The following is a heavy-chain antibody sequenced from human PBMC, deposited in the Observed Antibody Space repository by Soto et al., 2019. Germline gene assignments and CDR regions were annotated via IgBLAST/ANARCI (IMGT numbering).Heavy chain of an antibody. D-gene: IGHD2-21*02. CDR1: GFTFSNYA. CDR3: AKEGLWWTSAYCYCLGCFQK. J-gene: IGHJ1*01. V-gene: IGHV3-23*01. Sequence: EVQLLESGGGLVQPGGSLRLSCAASGFTFSNYAMSWVRQAPGKGLEWVSAISGSGATTYFADSVRGRFTISRDNSKNTLYLQMNSLSGEETAVNYCAKEGLWWTSAYCYCLGCFQKWGQGPLVAVCS. CDR2: ISGSGATT.